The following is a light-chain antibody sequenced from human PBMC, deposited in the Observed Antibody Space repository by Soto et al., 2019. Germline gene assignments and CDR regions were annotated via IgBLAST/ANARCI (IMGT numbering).Light chain of an antibody. J-gene: IGLJ2*01. CDR1: NIGSKT. CDR2: DDS. V-gene: IGLV3-21*02. CDR3: QVWDDSVV. Sequence: SYELTQPPSVSVTPGQTARITCGGNNIGSKTVQWYLQKPGQSPVLVVYDDSDRPSGIPERISGSKSGNTATLTISRVEAGDEADYYCQVWDDSVVFGGGTKLTVL.